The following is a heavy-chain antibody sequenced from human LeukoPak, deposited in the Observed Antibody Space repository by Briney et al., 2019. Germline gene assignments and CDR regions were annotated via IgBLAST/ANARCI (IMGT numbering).Heavy chain of an antibody. CDR1: GFTFDDYT. D-gene: IGHD5-12*01. Sequence: GGSLRLSCAASGFTFDDYTMHWVRQAPGKGLEWVSLISWDGGSTYYADSVKGRFTISRDNSKNSLYLQMNSLRTEDTALYYCAKGKDGYNPVDYWGQGALVTVSS. CDR3: AKGKDGYNPVDY. J-gene: IGHJ4*02. V-gene: IGHV3-43*01. CDR2: ISWDGGST.